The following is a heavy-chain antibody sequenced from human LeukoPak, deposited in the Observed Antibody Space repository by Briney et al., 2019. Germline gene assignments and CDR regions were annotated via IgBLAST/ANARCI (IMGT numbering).Heavy chain of an antibody. D-gene: IGHD2-15*01. J-gene: IGHJ5*02. CDR3: ARGRDCSGGSCYRWWCDP. CDR1: GYTFTSYA. Sequence: ASVKVSCKASGYTFTSYAMHWVRQAPGQRLEWMGWINAGNGNTKYSQKFQGRVTITRDTSASTAYMELSSLRSEDTAVYYCARGRDCSGGSCYRWWCDPWGQGTLVTVSS. V-gene: IGHV1-3*01. CDR2: INAGNGNT.